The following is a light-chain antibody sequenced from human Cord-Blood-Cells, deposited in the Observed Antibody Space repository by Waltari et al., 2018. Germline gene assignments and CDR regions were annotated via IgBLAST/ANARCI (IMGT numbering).Light chain of an antibody. CDR1: QSISSY. CDR2: AAS. V-gene: IGKV1-39*01. CDR3: QQSYSTPYT. Sequence: DIQMTQAPSSLSASLGVSVTDTCRASQSISSYLNWYQQKPGKAPKLLIYAASSLQSGVPSRFSGSGSGTDFTLTISSLQPEDFATYYCQQSYSTPYTFGQGTKLEIK. J-gene: IGKJ2*01.